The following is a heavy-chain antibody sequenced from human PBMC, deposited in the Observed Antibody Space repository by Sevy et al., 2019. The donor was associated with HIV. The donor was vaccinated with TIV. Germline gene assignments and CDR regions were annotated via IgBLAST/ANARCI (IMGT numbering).Heavy chain of an antibody. CDR3: ARGQTYYGDFVYGMDV. D-gene: IGHD4-17*01. J-gene: IGHJ6*02. CDR2: MNPNSGNT. Sequence: ASVKVSCKASGYTFTSYDINWVRQATGQGLEWMGWMNPNSGNTGYAQKFQGRVTMTRNTSISTAYMGLSSLRSEDTAVYYCARGQTYYGDFVYGMDVWGQGTTVTVSS. CDR1: GYTFTSYD. V-gene: IGHV1-8*01.